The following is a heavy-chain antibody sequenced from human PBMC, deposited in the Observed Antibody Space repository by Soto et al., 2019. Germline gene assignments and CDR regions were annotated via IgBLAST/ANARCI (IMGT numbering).Heavy chain of an antibody. CDR3: ARVGSGSDWFDY. CDR1: GFTFSSYW. V-gene: IGHV3-74*01. J-gene: IGHJ4*02. Sequence: EVQLVESGGGLVQPGGSLRLSCAVSGFTFSSYWMHRVRQAPGKGLVWVSRIKTDGSSTNYADSVKGRFTISRDNAKNTLYLQLNSLRAEDTAVYYCARVGSGSDWFDYWGQGTLVTVSS. D-gene: IGHD1-26*01. CDR2: IKTDGSST.